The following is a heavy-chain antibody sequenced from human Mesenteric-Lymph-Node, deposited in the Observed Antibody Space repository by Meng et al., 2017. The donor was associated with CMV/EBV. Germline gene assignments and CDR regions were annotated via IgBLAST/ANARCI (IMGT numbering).Heavy chain of an antibody. CDR1: GFSFSNYG. CDR3: TKGNAVTGFDL. J-gene: IGHJ4*02. D-gene: IGHD2-21*02. CDR2: VRSDGSGE. Sequence: GESLKISCAASGFSFSNYGIHWVRQAPGKGLEWVAVVRSDGSGEYYADAVKGRFPVSRDNYKNMLSLEMNSLRVDDAGVYFCTKGNAVTGFDLWGQGTLVTVPQ. V-gene: IGHV3-30*02.